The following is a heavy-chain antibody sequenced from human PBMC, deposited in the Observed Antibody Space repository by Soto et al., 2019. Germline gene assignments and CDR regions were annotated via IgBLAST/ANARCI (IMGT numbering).Heavy chain of an antibody. Sequence: EVQLLESGGGLVQPGGSLRLSCAASGFTFSRSSMTWVRQVPGKGLQWVSTISAPGDSAYYADSVKGRFTISSDSSKSTLYLLMNSLRAEDTAVYYCAKGTDFWSGNMPHYLDYWGQGTLVTVSS. D-gene: IGHD3-3*01. V-gene: IGHV3-23*01. J-gene: IGHJ4*02. CDR1: GFTFSRSS. CDR3: AKGTDFWSGNMPHYLDY. CDR2: ISAPGDSA.